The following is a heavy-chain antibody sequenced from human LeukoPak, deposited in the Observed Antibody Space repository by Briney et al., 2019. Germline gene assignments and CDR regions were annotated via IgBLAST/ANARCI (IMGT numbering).Heavy chain of an antibody. Sequence: SGGSLRLSCAASGFTVSSNYMSWVRQAPGKGLEWVSVIYSGGSAYYADSVKGRFTISRDNSKNTLYLQMNSLRAEDTAVYYCARDRGDNWYFDLWGRGTLFTVSS. V-gene: IGHV3-66*02. D-gene: IGHD2-21*02. CDR1: GFTVSSNY. CDR3: ARDRGDNWYFDL. J-gene: IGHJ2*01. CDR2: IYSGGSA.